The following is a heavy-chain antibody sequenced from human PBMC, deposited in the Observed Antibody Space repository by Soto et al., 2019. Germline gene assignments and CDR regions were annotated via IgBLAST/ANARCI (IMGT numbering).Heavy chain of an antibody. V-gene: IGHV4-39*01. Sequence: SETLSLTCTVSGGSISSSSYYFFCIRQPPGKGLEWIGSIYYSGSTYYNPSLKSRVTISVDTSKNQFSLKLSSVTAADTAVYYCARHNRPKGYYYGMDVWGQGTTVTVSS. J-gene: IGHJ6*02. CDR1: GGSISSSSYY. CDR2: IYYSGST. CDR3: ARHNRPKGYYYGMDV.